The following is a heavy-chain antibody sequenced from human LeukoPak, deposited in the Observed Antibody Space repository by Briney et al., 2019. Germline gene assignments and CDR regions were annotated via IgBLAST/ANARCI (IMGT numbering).Heavy chain of an antibody. Sequence: ASVKVSCKASGGTFSSYAINWVRQARGQGLEWMGGIIPIFGTANYAQKFQGRVTITADESTSTAYMELSSLRSEDTAVYYCARPRRYFDWLSFDYWGQGTLVTVSS. CDR3: ARPRRYFDWLSFDY. D-gene: IGHD3-9*01. CDR1: GGTFSSYA. CDR2: IIPIFGTA. J-gene: IGHJ4*02. V-gene: IGHV1-69*01.